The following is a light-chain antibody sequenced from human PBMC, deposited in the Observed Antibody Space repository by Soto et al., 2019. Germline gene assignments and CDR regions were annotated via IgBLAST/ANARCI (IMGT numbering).Light chain of an antibody. CDR1: SSDVGAYDY. CDR3: SSYTSGSTPYV. Sequence: QCALTQPASVSGSPGQSITISCTGTSSDVGAYDYVSWFQQYPGKAPKLMIYDVTDRPSGVSDRFFGSKSGNTASLTISGLQAEDEADYYCSSYTSGSTPYVFGTGTXVTVL. J-gene: IGLJ1*01. CDR2: DVT. V-gene: IGLV2-14*03.